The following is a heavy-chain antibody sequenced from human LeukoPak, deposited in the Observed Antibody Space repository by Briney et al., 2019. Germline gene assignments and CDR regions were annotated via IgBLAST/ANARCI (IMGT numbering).Heavy chain of an antibody. J-gene: IGHJ4*02. CDR3: SRDPRNLDY. Sequence: GRSLRLSCAASGFTLGSHAMHWVRQAPGKGLEWVAVISYDGSNKYYADYVKGRFTISRDNAKNSLYLQMNSLRAEDTAVYYCSRDPRNLDYWGQGTLVTVSS. D-gene: IGHD1-14*01. CDR1: GFTLGSHA. V-gene: IGHV3-30*04. CDR2: ISYDGSNK.